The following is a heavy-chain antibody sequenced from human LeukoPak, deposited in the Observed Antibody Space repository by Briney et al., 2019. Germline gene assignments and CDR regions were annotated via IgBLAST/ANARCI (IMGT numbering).Heavy chain of an antibody. CDR2: IYYSGST. Sequence: SETLSLTCTVSGGSISSYYWSWIRQPPGKGLEWIGYIYYSGSTNYNPSLKSRVTISVDTSKNQFSLKLSSVTAADTAAYYCARYLPGYDILTGRNHGDNWFDPWGQGTLVTVSS. CDR1: GGSISSYY. D-gene: IGHD3-9*01. V-gene: IGHV4-59*01. CDR3: ARYLPGYDILTGRNHGDNWFDP. J-gene: IGHJ5*02.